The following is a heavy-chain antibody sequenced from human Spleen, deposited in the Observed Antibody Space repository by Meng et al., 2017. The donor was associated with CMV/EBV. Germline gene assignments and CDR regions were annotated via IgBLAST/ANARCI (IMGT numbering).Heavy chain of an antibody. V-gene: IGHV3-11*06. CDR3: ASEAPSSRYSGSYYDSDY. CDR1: GASFSDYY. CDR2: ISSTSTYI. D-gene: IGHD1-26*01. J-gene: IGHJ4*02. Sequence: LSLTCAVYGASFSDYYWSWIRQPPGKGLEWVSSISSTSTYIYYADSVKGRFTISRDNAKNSLYLQMNSLRAEDTAVYYCASEAPSSRYSGSYYDSDYWGQGTLVTVSS.